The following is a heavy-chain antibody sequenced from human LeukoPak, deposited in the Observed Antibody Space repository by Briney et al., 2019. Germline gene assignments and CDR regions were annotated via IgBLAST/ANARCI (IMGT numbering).Heavy chain of an antibody. V-gene: IGHV4-34*01. D-gene: IGHD2-21*02. J-gene: IGHJ4*02. CDR2: INHSGST. CDR3: AGTESDIAYCGGDCYPPHFDY. Sequence: SSETLSLTCAVYGGSFSGYYWRWIRQPPGKGLEWIGEINHSGSTNYNPSLKSRVTISVDTSKNQFSLKLSSVTAADTAVYYCAGTESDIAYCGGDCYPPHFDYWGQGTLVTVSS. CDR1: GGSFSGYY.